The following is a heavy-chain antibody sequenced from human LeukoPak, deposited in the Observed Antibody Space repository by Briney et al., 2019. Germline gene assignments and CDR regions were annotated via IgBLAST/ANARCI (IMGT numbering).Heavy chain of an antibody. D-gene: IGHD3/OR15-3a*01. CDR1: GFTFSSYS. V-gene: IGHV3-48*01. Sequence: PGGSLRLSCAASGFTFSSYSMNWVRPAPGKGLEWVSYISSSSSTIYYADSVKGRFTISRDNATNSLYLQMNSLRAEDTAVYYCARDWTQFDYWGQGTLVTVSS. J-gene: IGHJ4*02. CDR2: ISSSSSTI. CDR3: ARDWTQFDY.